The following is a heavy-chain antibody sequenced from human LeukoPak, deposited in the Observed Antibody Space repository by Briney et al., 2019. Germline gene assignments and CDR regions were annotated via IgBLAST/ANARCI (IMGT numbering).Heavy chain of an antibody. CDR3: ARASDYGDYYYYYGMDV. J-gene: IGHJ6*02. CDR1: GFTFSSYN. Sequence: GSLRLPCAASGFTFSSYNMNWVRQAPGKGLEWVSSISNSSSYIYYADSVKGRFTISRDNAKNSLYLQMNSLRAEDTAVYYCARASDYGDYYYYYGMDVWGQGTTVTVSS. V-gene: IGHV3-21*01. CDR2: ISNSSSYI. D-gene: IGHD4-17*01.